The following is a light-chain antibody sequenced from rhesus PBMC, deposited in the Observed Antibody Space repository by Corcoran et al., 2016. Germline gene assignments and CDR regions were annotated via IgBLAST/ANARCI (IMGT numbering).Light chain of an antibody. CDR1: QTISSY. V-gene: IGKV1-44*02. CDR3: LQYNSDPYS. Sequence: DIQMTQSPSSLSASVGDRVTITCRASQTISSYLAWYQQKPGKVPKLLIYAASSLESGVPSRCSGSGSGTDFTLTISSLQPEDFATYYCLQYNSDPYSFGQGTKVEIK. CDR2: AAS. J-gene: IGKJ2*01.